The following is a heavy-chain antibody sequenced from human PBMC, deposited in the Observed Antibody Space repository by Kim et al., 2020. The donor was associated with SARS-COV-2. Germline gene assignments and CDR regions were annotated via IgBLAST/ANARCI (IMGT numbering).Heavy chain of an antibody. J-gene: IGHJ6*02. D-gene: IGHD3-9*01. CDR3: ARDGGFDWLLRSYYYGMDV. CDR1: GFTFSSYW. V-gene: IGHV3-7*01. CDR2: IKQDGSEK. Sequence: GGSLRLSCAASGFTFSSYWMSWVRQAPGKGLEWVANIKQDGSEKYYVDSVKGRFTISRDNAKNSLYLQMNSLRAEDTAVYYCARDGGFDWLLRSYYYGMDVWGQGTTVTVSS.